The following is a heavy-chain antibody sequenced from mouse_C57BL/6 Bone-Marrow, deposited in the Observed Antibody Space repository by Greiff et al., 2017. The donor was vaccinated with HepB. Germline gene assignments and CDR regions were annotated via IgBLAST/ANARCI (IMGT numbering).Heavy chain of an antibody. CDR3: AREGFTD. CDR1: GFTFSSYA. CDR2: ISDGGSYT. D-gene: IGHD3-1*01. V-gene: IGHV5-4*01. Sequence: EVHLVESGGGLVKPGGSLKLSCAASGFTFSSYAMSWVRQTPEKRLEWVATISDGGSYTYYPDNVKGRFTISRDNAKNNLYLQMSHLKSEDTAMYYCAREGFTDWGTGTTVTVSS. J-gene: IGHJ1*03.